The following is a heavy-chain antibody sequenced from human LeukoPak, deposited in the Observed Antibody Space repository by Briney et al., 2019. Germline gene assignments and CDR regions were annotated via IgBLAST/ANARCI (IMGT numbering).Heavy chain of an antibody. Sequence: QPGGSLRLSCAASGFNFRTYAMSWVRQAPGKGLEWVSAISGSDPGTYHADSVKGRFTISRDNSKNMLFLQMNRLRAEDTAVYYCARSWDSSGYYGLHDAFDIWGQGTMVTVSS. CDR3: ARSWDSSGYYGLHDAFDI. J-gene: IGHJ3*02. D-gene: IGHD3-22*01. CDR2: ISGSDPGT. CDR1: GFNFRTYA. V-gene: IGHV3-23*01.